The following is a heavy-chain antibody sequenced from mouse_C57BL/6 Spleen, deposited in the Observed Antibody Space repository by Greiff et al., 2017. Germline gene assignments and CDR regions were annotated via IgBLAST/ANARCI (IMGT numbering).Heavy chain of an antibody. Sequence: EVQVVESGGGLVKPGGSLKLSCAASGFTFSDYGMHWVRQAPEKGLEWVAYISSGSSTIYYADTVKGRFTISRDNAKNTLFLQMTSLRSEDTAMYYCARSPHGPFDYWGQGTTLTVSS. D-gene: IGHD1-2*01. V-gene: IGHV5-17*01. CDR2: ISSGSSTI. J-gene: IGHJ2*01. CDR1: GFTFSDYG. CDR3: ARSPHGPFDY.